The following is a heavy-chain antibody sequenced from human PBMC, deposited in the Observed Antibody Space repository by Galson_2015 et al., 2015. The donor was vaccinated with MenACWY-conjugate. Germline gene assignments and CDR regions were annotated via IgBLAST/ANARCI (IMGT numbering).Heavy chain of an antibody. CDR1: GFTFRNYW. J-gene: IGHJ6*02. CDR3: ARGPYGMAV. V-gene: IGHV3-7*03. CDR2: IKKDGSEK. Sequence: SLRLSCAASGFTFRNYWMTWVRQAPGKGLEWVASIKKDGSEKYYVDSVKGRFTISRDNAKNSMYLEMNSLRVEDTAVYSCARGPYGMAVWGQGTTVTASS.